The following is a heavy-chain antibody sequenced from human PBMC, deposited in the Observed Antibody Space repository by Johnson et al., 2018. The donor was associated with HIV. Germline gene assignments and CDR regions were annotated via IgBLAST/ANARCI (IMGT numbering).Heavy chain of an antibody. CDR2: ISGSSSII. CDR1: GFTFSDYY. V-gene: IGHV3-11*04. Sequence: QVQLVESGGGLVQPGGSLRLSCSASGFTFSDYYINWIRQAPGKGLEWVSYISGSSSIIYYADSVKGRFTISRDYAKKSVYLQMNSLRVEDTAVYYCARDPGALSSSIWAQGTMVTVSS. CDR3: ARDPGALSSSI. J-gene: IGHJ3*02. D-gene: IGHD6-6*01.